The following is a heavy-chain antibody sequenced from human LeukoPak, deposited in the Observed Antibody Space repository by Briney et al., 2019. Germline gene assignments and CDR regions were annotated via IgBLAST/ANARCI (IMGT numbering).Heavy chain of an antibody. CDR3: SGSGTWLDY. CDR2: IYYGGST. V-gene: IGHV4-59*01. J-gene: IGHJ4*02. Sequence: SETLSLTCTVSGGSMSLYYWSWIRQPPGKGLEWIGYIYYGGSTNYNPSLKSRVSISVDTSNKQFSLSLSSVTAADTAFYARSGSGTWLDYWGQGTLVTVSS. CDR1: GGSMSLYY. D-gene: IGHD6-25*01.